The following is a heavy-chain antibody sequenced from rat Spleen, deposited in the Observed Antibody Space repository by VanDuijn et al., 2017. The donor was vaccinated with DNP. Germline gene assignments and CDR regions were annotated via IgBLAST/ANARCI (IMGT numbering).Heavy chain of an antibody. V-gene: IGHV3-3*01. CDR3: AIQLGVFDY. Sequence: EVQLQESGPGLVKPSQSLSLTCSVTAYSITSSYRWNWIRKFQGYKLEWMGYINGAGNTNYNPSLKSRISITRDTSKNQFFLQVNSVTTEDSATYYCAIQLGVFDYWGQGVLVTVSS. CDR1: AYSITSSYR. CDR2: INGAGNT. J-gene: IGHJ2*01. D-gene: IGHD5-1*01.